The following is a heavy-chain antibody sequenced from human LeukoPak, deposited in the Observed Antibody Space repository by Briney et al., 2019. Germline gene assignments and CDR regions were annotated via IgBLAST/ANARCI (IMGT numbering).Heavy chain of an antibody. Sequence: GGSLRLSCAASGFTFSTYDMNCGRQAPGKGLEWVSHISTTGTTVYYADAVKGRFTISRDNAKNSLYLQMNSLRAEDTAVYYCARGLTMGHFGGQGTLVTVSS. V-gene: IGHV3-48*03. D-gene: IGHD4/OR15-4a*01. J-gene: IGHJ4*02. CDR2: ISTTGTTV. CDR1: GFTFSTYD. CDR3: ARGLTMGHF.